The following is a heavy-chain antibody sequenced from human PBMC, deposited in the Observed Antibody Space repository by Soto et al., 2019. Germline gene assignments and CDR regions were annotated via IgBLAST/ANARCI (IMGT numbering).Heavy chain of an antibody. CDR2: ISYDGSNK. D-gene: IGHD2-15*01. Sequence: QVQLVESGGGVVQPGRSLRLSCAASGFTFSSYAMHGVRQAPGKGLEWVAVISYDGSNKYYADSVKGRFTISRDNSKNKLYLQMNSLRAEDKAVYYCARDKFVVVVAAKPPYFDYWGQGTLVTVSS. CDR1: GFTFSSYA. J-gene: IGHJ4*02. CDR3: ARDKFVVVVAAKPPYFDY. V-gene: IGHV3-30-3*01.